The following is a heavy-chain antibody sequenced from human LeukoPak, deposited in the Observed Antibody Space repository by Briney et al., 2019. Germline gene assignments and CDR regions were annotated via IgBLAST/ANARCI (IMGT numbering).Heavy chain of an antibody. Sequence: GGSLRLSCAASGFTFSSYGMSWVRQAPGKGLEWVSAISGSGGTTYYADSVKGRFTISRDNAMNTLYLQMNSLRAEDTAVYSCAKDRLGALLYFDSWGQGTLVTVSS. D-gene: IGHD1-26*01. CDR2: ISGSGGTT. CDR1: GFTFSSYG. J-gene: IGHJ4*02. CDR3: AKDRLGALLYFDS. V-gene: IGHV3-23*01.